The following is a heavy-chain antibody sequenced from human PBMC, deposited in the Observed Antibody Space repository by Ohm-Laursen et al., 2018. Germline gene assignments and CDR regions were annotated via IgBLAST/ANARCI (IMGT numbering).Heavy chain of an antibody. D-gene: IGHD6-19*01. CDR2: INHSGST. CDR3: ARLNSSIAVAGTGVYYFDY. CDR1: GESFSGSY. Sequence: SETLSLTCTVYGESFSGSYCSWIRQPPGKGLEWIGEINHSGSTNYNPSLKSRVTISVDTSRNQFSLKLSSVTAADTAVYYCARLNSSIAVAGTGVYYFDYWGQGTLVTVSS. J-gene: IGHJ4*02. V-gene: IGHV4-34*01.